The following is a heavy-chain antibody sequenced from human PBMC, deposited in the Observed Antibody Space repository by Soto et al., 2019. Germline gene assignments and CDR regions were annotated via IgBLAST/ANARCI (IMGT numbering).Heavy chain of an antibody. Sequence: QVQLVESGGGVVQPGRSLRLSCAASGFIFSNYDMQWVRQAPGKGLEWVTIIWYDESNKYYADSVKGRFTISRDNSKNALYLQMNSLRVEDTAVYYCARRGPYASWTHGYYYSTMDVWGQGTTVTVSS. D-gene: IGHD3-10*01. J-gene: IGHJ6*02. V-gene: IGHV3-33*01. CDR2: IWYDESNK. CDR3: ARRGPYASWTHGYYYSTMDV. CDR1: GFIFSNYD.